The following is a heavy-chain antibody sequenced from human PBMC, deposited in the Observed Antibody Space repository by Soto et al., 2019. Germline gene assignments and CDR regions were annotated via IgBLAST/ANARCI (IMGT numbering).Heavy chain of an antibody. CDR2: IYYSGST. CDR3: ARGHSGSYRTGEGYYYGMDV. CDR1: DGSISSYY. V-gene: IGHV4-59*01. J-gene: IGHJ6*02. Sequence: QVQLQESGPGLVKPSETLSLTCTVSDGSISSYYWSWIRQPAGKGLEWIGYIYYSGSTNYNPSLKSRVTISVDTSKNQFSLKLSSVTAADTAVYYCARGHSGSYRTGEGYYYGMDVWGQGTTVTVSS. D-gene: IGHD1-26*01.